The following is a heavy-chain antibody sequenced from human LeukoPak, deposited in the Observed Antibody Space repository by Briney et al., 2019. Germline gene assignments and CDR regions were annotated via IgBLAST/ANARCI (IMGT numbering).Heavy chain of an antibody. V-gene: IGHV4-34*01. J-gene: IGHJ4*02. CDR3: ARGEVGATTFGY. CDR1: GGSFSDYY. Sequence: SETLSLTCAVYGGSFSDYYWSWIRQPPGKGLEWIGEINHSGSTNYNPSLKSRVTISVDTSKNQFSLNLISVTAADTAVYYCARGEVGATTFGYWGQGTLVTVSS. CDR2: INHSGST. D-gene: IGHD1-26*01.